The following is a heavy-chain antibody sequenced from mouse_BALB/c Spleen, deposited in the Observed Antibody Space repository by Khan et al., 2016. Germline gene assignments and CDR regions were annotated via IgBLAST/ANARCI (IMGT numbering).Heavy chain of an antibody. V-gene: IGHV5-17*02. Sequence: EVQLVESGGGLVQPGGSRKLSCAASGFTFSSFGIHWVRQAPEKGLEWVAYISSGSSTIYYEDTVKGRSTISRDKPKNTLFLQMTSLRSEDTAMYYCARAGNYRYDGAMDYWGQGTSVTVSS. J-gene: IGHJ4*01. CDR1: GFTFSSFG. CDR3: ARAGNYRYDGAMDY. CDR2: ISSGSSTI. D-gene: IGHD2-14*01.